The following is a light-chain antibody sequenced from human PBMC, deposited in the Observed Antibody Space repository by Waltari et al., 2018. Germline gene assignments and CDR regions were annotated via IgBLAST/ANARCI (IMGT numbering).Light chain of an antibody. Sequence: QSALIQPASVSGSPGQSIPISCTGTSSNIGCYNLVSWYQQYPGNAPKVLIYEVYKRPSGVCNRFVGSKAGNTASLTISVLQAEDETYYYCCSYAGSNSWVFGGGTKVTVL. CDR1: SSNIGCYNL. CDR2: EVY. J-gene: IGLJ3*02. V-gene: IGLV2-23*02. CDR3: CSYAGSNSWV.